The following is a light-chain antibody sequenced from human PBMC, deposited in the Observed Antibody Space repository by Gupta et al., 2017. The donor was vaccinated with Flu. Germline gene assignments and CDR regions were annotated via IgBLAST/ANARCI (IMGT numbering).Light chain of an antibody. CDR3: QQVNSYPYT. CDR1: QGVSRY. V-gene: IGKV1-9*01. Sequence: GDRVTISCRASQGVSRYLAWYQQKEGKAPKLLIYAASTLQSGVPSRFSGSGIGKEVTLTIRSLQPEDFATYFCQQVNSYPYTFGQGTKLEIK. CDR2: AAS. J-gene: IGKJ2*01.